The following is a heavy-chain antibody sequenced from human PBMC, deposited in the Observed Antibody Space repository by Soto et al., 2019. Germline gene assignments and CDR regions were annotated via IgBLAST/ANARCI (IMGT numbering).Heavy chain of an antibody. CDR2: INPNSGGT. CDR3: ARDHCSGGSCYSDSSAWFDP. D-gene: IGHD2-15*01. V-gene: IGHV1-2*04. CDR1: GYTFTGYY. Sequence: GASVKVSCKASGYTFTGYYMHWVRQAPGQGLEWMGWINPNSGGTNYAQKFQGWVTMTRDTSISTAYMELSGLRSDDTAVYYCARDHCSGGSCYSDSSAWFDPWGQGTLVTLSS. J-gene: IGHJ5*02.